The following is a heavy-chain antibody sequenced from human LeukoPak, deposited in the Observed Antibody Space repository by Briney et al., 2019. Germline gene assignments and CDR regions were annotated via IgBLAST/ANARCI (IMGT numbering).Heavy chain of an antibody. J-gene: IGHJ3*02. CDR2: IWYDGSNK. D-gene: IGHD3-10*01. V-gene: IGHV3-33*01. Sequence: GRSLRLSCAASGFTFSSYGMHWVRQAPGKGLEWVAVIWYDGSNKYYADSVKGRFTISRDNSKNTLYLQMNSLRAEDTAVYYCARGHYYGSGSYYNDAFDIWGQGTMVTVSP. CDR3: ARGHYYGSGSYYNDAFDI. CDR1: GFTFSSYG.